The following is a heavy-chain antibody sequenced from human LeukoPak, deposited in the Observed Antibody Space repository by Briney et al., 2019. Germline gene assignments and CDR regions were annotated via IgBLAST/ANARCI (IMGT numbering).Heavy chain of an antibody. V-gene: IGHV3-74*01. CDR1: GFTLSNHW. CDR3: AREGDA. J-gene: IGHJ5*02. CDR2: INSDGRTT. Sequence: GGSLRLSCAASGFTLSNHWMHWVRQAPGKGLVWVSHINSDGRTTSYADSVKGRFTISRDNAKNTLYLQMNSLRADDTAVYYCAREGDAWGQGTLVTVSS.